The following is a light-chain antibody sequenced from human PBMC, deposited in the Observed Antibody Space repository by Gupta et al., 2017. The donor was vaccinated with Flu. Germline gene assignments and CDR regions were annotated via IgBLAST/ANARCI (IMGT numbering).Light chain of an antibody. CDR1: TANIGINT. J-gene: IGLJ3*02. CDR3: GESDAGMIGWV. Sequence: RVTISCSGTTANIGINTVNWYQQLPGTRIERRILNNDQRPSGVPDRISCYKAGNSASPVTRGLQSEEEAEDYWGESDAGMIGWVFGGGTRLTVL. V-gene: IGLV1-44*01. CDR2: NND.